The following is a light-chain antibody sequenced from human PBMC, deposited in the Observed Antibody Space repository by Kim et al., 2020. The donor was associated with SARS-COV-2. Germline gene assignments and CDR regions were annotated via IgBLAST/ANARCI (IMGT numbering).Light chain of an antibody. J-gene: IGLJ3*02. CDR2: DVS. Sequence: QSALTQPASVSGSPGQSITISCTGTSSDVGGYNYVSWYQQHPGKAPKLMIYDVSKRPSGVSNRFSGSKSGNTASLTISGLQAEDEADYYCRSYTSSSTWVFGGGTK. CDR1: SSDVGGYNY. CDR3: RSYTSSSTWV. V-gene: IGLV2-14*01.